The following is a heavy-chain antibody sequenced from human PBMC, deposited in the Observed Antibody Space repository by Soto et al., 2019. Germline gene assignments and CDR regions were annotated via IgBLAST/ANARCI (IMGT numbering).Heavy chain of an antibody. J-gene: IGHJ6*02. Sequence: SETLSLTCAVYGGSFSGYYWSWIRQPPGKGLEWIGEINHSGSTNYNPSLKSRVTISVDTSKNQFSLKLSSVTAADTAVYYCARGAGLYYYYGMDVWGLGTTVTVSS. D-gene: IGHD6-13*01. V-gene: IGHV4-34*01. CDR3: ARGAGLYYYYGMDV. CDR2: INHSGST. CDR1: GGSFSGYY.